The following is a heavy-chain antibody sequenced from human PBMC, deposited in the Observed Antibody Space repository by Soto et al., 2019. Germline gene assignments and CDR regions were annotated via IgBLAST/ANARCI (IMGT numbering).Heavy chain of an antibody. V-gene: IGHV3-74*01. CDR2: IGPDGSNM. Sequence: GGSLRLSCAASGFIFSSHWMHWVRQPPGKGLVWVSHIGPDGSNMRDADSVQGRFTISRDNARNTLYLQMNSLRDEDTAVCYSVRDNNWSYDYWGQGILVTVSS. CDR1: GFIFSSHW. D-gene: IGHD1-1*01. J-gene: IGHJ4*02. CDR3: VRDNNWSYDY.